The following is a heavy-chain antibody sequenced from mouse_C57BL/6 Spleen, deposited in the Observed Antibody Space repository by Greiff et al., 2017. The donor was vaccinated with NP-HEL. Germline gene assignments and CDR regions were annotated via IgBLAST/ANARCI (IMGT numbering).Heavy chain of an antibody. CDR2: ISSGSSTI. CDR1: GFTFSDYG. CDR3: ARRGYYAMDY. J-gene: IGHJ4*01. V-gene: IGHV5-17*01. Sequence: EVQRVESGGGLVKPGGSLKLSCAASGFTFSDYGMHWVRQAPEKGLEWVGYISSGSSTIYYADTVKGRFTISRDNAKNTLFLQMTSLRSEDTAMYYGARRGYYAMDYWGQGTSVTVSS.